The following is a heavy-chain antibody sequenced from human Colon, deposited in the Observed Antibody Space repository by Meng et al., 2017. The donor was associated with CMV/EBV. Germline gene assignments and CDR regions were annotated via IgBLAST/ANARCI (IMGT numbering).Heavy chain of an antibody. CDR1: GFTFTGHY. Sequence: QGQRGQLGAGVKGPGASVKVSGKASGFTFTGHYMHWVRQAPGQGLEWMGWIDANSGGTNYAQKFQGRLTMTRDTSISTVYMELNRLRSDDTAVYFCARDGIRGVFFFDYWGQGTMVTVSS. CDR2: IDANSGGT. J-gene: IGHJ4*02. V-gene: IGHV1-2*02. CDR3: ARDGIRGVFFFDY. D-gene: IGHD1-14*01.